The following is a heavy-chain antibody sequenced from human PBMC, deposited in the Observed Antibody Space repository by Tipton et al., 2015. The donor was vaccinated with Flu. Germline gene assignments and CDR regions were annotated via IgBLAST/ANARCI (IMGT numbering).Heavy chain of an antibody. CDR1: GGSISSYY. Sequence: TLSLTCTVSGGSISSYYWSWIRQPPGKGLEWIGYIYYSGSTKYNPSLKSRVTISVDTFKNQFSLKLSSVTAADTAVYYCARYGTYDGSRYFQHWGQGTLVTV. CDR3: ARYGTYDGSRYFQH. CDR2: IYYSGST. D-gene: IGHD1-26*01. J-gene: IGHJ1*01. V-gene: IGHV4-59*01.